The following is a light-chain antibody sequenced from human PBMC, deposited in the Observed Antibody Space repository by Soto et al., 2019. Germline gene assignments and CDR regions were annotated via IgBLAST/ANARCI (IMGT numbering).Light chain of an antibody. CDR1: QDISHY. V-gene: IGKV1-9*01. J-gene: IGKJ5*01. Sequence: DIQMTQSPSSLSASVGDRVTITCQASQDISHYLNWYQQRPGKAPKLLIHTASTLQSGVPSRFSGSGSGTEFTLTISSLQPEDFATYYCQQRNSYPITFGQGTRLEI. CDR2: TAS. CDR3: QQRNSYPIT.